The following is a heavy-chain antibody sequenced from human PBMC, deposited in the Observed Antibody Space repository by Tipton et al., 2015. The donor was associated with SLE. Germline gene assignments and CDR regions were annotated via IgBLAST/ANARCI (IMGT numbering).Heavy chain of an antibody. J-gene: IGHJ6*02. CDR1: GFTFSSYG. Sequence: SLRLSCAASGFTFSSYGMHWVRQAPGKGLEWVAFIRYDGSNKYYADSVKGRFTISRDNSKNTLYLQMNSLRAEDTAVYYCAKDGSSNYDCWSDYCGYCYEIDVWDQWSTVTVTS. CDR2: IRYDGSNK. D-gene: IGHD3-3*01. CDR3: AKDGSSNYDCWSDYCGYCYEIDV. V-gene: IGHV3-30*02.